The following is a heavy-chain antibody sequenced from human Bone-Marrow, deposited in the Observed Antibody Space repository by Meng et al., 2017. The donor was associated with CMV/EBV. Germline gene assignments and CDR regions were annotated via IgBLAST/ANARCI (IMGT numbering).Heavy chain of an antibody. CDR3: ARSPRGPDYYDSSELLYYYYGMDV. D-gene: IGHD3-22*01. CDR1: GYTFTGYY. V-gene: IGHV1-2*02. CDR2: INPNSGGT. J-gene: IGHJ6*02. Sequence: ASVKVSCKASGYTFTGYYMHWVRQAPGQGLEWMGWINPNSGGTNYAQKFQGRVTVTRNTSISTAYMELSRLRSDDTAVYYCARSPRGPDYYDSSELLYYYYGMDVWGQGTTVTVSS.